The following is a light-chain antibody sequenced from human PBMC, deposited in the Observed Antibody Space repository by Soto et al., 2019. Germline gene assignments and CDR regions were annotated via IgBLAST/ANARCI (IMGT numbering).Light chain of an antibody. V-gene: IGLV2-14*01. CDR3: SSYGGRNNLL. CDR1: SSDVGTYNS. CDR2: AVT. Sequence: QSALTQPASVSGSPGQSIAISCTGTSSDVGTYNSVSWYQQFPGKAPKLILYAVTNRPSGISNRFSGSKSGNTASLTVSGLQAEDEADYYCSSYGGRNNLLFGGGTKVTVL. J-gene: IGLJ2*01.